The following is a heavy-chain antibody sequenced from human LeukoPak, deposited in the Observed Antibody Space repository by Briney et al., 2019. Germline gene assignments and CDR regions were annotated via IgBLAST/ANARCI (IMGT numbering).Heavy chain of an antibody. CDR3: ARGPDCGGDCYSGHTEYFQH. Sequence: PSETLSLTCTVSGGSISSYYWSWIRQPPGKGLEWIGYIYYSGSTNYNPSLKSRVTISVDTSKNQFSLKLSSVTAADTAVYYCARGPDCGGDCYSGHTEYFQHWGQGTLVTVSS. D-gene: IGHD2-21*02. V-gene: IGHV4-59*01. CDR1: GGSISSYY. J-gene: IGHJ1*01. CDR2: IYYSGST.